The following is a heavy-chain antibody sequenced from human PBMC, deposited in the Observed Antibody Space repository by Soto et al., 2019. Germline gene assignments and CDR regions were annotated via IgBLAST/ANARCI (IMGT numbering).Heavy chain of an antibody. CDR2: IYYSGST. V-gene: IGHV4-39*01. Sequence: QLQLQESGPGLVKPSETLSLTCTVSGGSISSSSYYWGWIRQPPGKGLEWIGRIYYSGSTYYYQALESRVSISVDPSKNLFSLTLSSVTAADTAVYYCATVWGQDWGQGTLVTVSS. CDR3: ATVWGQD. CDR1: GGSISSSSYY. J-gene: IGHJ4*02. D-gene: IGHD3-16*01.